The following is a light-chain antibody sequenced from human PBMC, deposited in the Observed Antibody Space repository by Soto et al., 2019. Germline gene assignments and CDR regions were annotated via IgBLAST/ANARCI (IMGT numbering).Light chain of an antibody. CDR2: RAS. CDR3: QHYSSYST. J-gene: IGKJ1*01. Sequence: IQMTQSPATLSASVGDRVTITCRASQSIEDLLAWYQQKPGIAPKLLVYRASTLESGVPSRFSGSGSGTEFTLTINSLQPDDFATYFCQHYSSYSTFGQGTKVEI. CDR1: QSIEDL. V-gene: IGKV1-5*03.